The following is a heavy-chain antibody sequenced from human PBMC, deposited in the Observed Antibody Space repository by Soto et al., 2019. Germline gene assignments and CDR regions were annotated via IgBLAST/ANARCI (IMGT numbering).Heavy chain of an antibody. V-gene: IGHV3-30-3*01. D-gene: IGHD4-17*01. CDR3: ARDPDGEYVLNWFAP. CDR2: VSYDGSNK. Sequence: QVQLVESGGGAVQPWMSLRLSCAASGFTFISYASHWLRQAPGKGLEWVAVVSYDGSNKYYADSVKGRFTISIDNSKNTLYRQVNRLRAEVRAVYYCARDPDGEYVLNWFAPWGQGTLVTVSS. J-gene: IGHJ5*02. CDR1: GFTFISYA.